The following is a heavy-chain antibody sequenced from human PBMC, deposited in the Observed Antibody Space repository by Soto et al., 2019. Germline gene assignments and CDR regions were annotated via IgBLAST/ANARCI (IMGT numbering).Heavy chain of an antibody. D-gene: IGHD2-15*01. J-gene: IGHJ5*02. Sequence: VQLVESGGGVVQPGRSLRLSCAASGFTFSSYWMHWVRQAPGKGLVWVSRINSDGSSTSYADSVKGRFTISRDNAKNTLYLQMNSLRAEDTAVYYCARVVLASGSFDPWGQGTLVTVSS. CDR2: INSDGSST. V-gene: IGHV3-74*02. CDR1: GFTFSSYW. CDR3: ARVVLASGSFDP.